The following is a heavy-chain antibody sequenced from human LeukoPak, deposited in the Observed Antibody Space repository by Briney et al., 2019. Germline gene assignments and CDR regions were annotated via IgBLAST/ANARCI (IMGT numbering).Heavy chain of an antibody. Sequence: GGSLRLSCVASGFNFSSFAMSWVRQAPGKGLEWVSAITSSGSADYTYYADSVKGRFTISRDNSKNTLCLEMNSLRAEDTAVYYCAKPPHGSGWYTDNWFDPWGQGTRVTVSS. V-gene: IGHV3-23*05. CDR2: ITSSGSADYT. D-gene: IGHD6-19*01. CDR3: AKPPHGSGWYTDNWFDP. CDR1: GFNFSSFA. J-gene: IGHJ5*02.